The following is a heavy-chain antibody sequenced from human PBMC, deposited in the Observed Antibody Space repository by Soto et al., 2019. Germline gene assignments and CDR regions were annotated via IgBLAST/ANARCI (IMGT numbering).Heavy chain of an antibody. J-gene: IGHJ6*02. CDR2: IIPIFGTA. CDR1: GGTFSSYA. V-gene: IGHV1-69*13. CDR3: ARGGPIVVATEYYYSYYGIDV. D-gene: IGHD1-26*01. Sequence: SVKVSCKASGGTFSSYAISWVRQAPGQGLEWMGGIIPIFGTANYAQKFQGRVTITADESTSTAYMELSSLRSEDTAVYYCARGGPIVVATEYYYSYYGIDVCDQATTVTVSS.